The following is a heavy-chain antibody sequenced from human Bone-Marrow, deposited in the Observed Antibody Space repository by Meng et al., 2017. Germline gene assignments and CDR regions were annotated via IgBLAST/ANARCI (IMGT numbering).Heavy chain of an antibody. D-gene: IGHD3-16*01. J-gene: IGHJ5*02. CDR3: ARDIRQGGNIWFDP. V-gene: IGHV4-31*01. CDR2: IYYSGTT. Sequence: QRERPESGQGLVKTSETLSLTCCVSGGSNRSSSYYWGWIRQPPGKGLEWIGYIYYSGTTYYNPSLSSLVTISVDTSKNQFSLNLSSVTAADTAVYYCARDIRQGGNIWFDPWGQGTLVTVSS. CDR1: GGSNRSSSYY.